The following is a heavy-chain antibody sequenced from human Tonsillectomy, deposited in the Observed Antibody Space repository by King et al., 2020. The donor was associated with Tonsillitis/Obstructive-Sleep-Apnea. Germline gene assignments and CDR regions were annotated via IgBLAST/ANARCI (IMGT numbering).Heavy chain of an antibody. Sequence: LPLQESGPGLVKPSETLSLTCSVSGGSVSSGSHYWPWIRQPPGQGLEWIGRIYYTGTTHYNPSLKSRVTISVDTSKNQFSLRLSSVTAADTAVYYCARDRADYDILTGYYKGNWFDPWGQGALVTVSS. J-gene: IGHJ5*02. D-gene: IGHD3-9*01. V-gene: IGHV4-61*01. CDR1: GGSVSSGSHY. CDR3: ARDRADYDILTGYYKGNWFDP. CDR2: IYYTGTT.